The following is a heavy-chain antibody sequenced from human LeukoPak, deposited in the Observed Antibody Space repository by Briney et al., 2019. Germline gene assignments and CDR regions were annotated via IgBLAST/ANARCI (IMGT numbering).Heavy chain of an antibody. V-gene: IGHV4-61*01. D-gene: IGHD3-9*01. CDR3: VRALGDILTGYHGPYYFDY. CDR2: IYYSGST. Sequence: SQTLSPTCTVSGGSISSGSYYWSWIRQPPGKGLEWIGYIYYSGSTNYNPSLKSRVTISVDTSRNQFSLKLSSVTAADTAVYYCVRALGDILTGYHGPYYFDYWGQGTLVTVSS. CDR1: GGSISSGSYY. J-gene: IGHJ4*02.